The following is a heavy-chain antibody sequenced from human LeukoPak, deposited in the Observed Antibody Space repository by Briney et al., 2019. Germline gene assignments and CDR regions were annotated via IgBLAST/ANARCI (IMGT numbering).Heavy chain of an antibody. J-gene: IGHJ5*02. Sequence: PSETLSLTCTVSGGSISSYYWSWIRQPPGKRLEWIGYIYYSGSTNYNPSLKSRVTISVDTSKNQFPLKLSSVTAADTAVYYCARDSSGWYRWFDPWGQGTLVTVSS. D-gene: IGHD6-19*01. CDR1: GGSISSYY. CDR2: IYYSGST. V-gene: IGHV4-59*01. CDR3: ARDSSGWYRWFDP.